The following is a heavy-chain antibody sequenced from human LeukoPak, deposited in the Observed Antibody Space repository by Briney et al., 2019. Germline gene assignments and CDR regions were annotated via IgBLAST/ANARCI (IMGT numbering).Heavy chain of an antibody. Sequence: GGTLRLSYAASGFTFSSYAMSWVRHAPGKGLEWVSALSGSGGSTYYADSAKGRFTISRDNSKNTLYLQMTSLRAEDTAVYYCAKDREWELLDSVAIDYWGQGTLVTVSS. CDR1: GFTFSSYA. D-gene: IGHD1-26*01. CDR2: LSGSGGST. J-gene: IGHJ4*02. CDR3: AKDREWELLDSVAIDY. V-gene: IGHV3-23*01.